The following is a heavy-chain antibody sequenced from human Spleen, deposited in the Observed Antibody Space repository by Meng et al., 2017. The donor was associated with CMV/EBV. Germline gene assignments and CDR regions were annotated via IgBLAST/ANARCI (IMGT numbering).Heavy chain of an antibody. CDR3: ATASSGWYPHYFDY. CDR1: GFTFSTYW. CDR2: INSDGSST. D-gene: IGHD6-19*01. J-gene: IGHJ4*02. V-gene: IGHV3-74*01. Sequence: GGSLRLSCAASGFTFSTYWMHWVRQAPGKGPVWVSRINSDGSSTSYADSVKGRFTISRDNSKNTLYLQMNSLRAEDTAIYYCATASSGWYPHYFDYWGQGTLVTVSS.